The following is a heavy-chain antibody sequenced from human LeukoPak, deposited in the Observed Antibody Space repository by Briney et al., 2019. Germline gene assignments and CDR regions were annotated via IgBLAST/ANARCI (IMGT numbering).Heavy chain of an antibody. Sequence: GGSLRLSCAASGFTFSSYEMNWVRQAPGKGLEWVSYISSSGSTIYYADSVKGRFTISRDNAKNSLYLQMNSLRAEDTAVYYCAREYNWNYGPLDYWGQGTLVTVSS. CDR3: AREYNWNYGPLDY. J-gene: IGHJ4*02. V-gene: IGHV3-48*03. D-gene: IGHD1-7*01. CDR2: ISSSGSTI. CDR1: GFTFSSYE.